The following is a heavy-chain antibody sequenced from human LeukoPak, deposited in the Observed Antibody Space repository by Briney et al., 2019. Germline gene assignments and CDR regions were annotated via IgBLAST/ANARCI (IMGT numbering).Heavy chain of an antibody. D-gene: IGHD3-3*01. J-gene: IGHJ5*02. CDR1: GFAFSSYN. CDR3: ARFDPYYDFWSGSET. CDR2: ISSSSSYI. Sequence: GGSLRLSCAASGFAFSSYNMNWVRQAPGKGLEWVSSISSSSSYIYYADSVKGRFTISRDNAKNSLYLQMNSLRAEDTAVYYCARFDPYYDFWSGSETWGQGTLVTVSS. V-gene: IGHV3-21*01.